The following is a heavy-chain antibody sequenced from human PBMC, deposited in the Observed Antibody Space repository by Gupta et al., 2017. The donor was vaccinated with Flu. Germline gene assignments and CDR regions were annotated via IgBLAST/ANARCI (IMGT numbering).Heavy chain of an antibody. V-gene: IGHV1-2*02. Sequence: QVQVVQSGAEIKKPGASVKVSCKTSGYTFSDNTIHWVRQAPGQGLEWVGWITHKSGVTNYAQRFQGRVTMSRDMSITTAYMELNGLISEDTAVYFCAREGRKWGGPLDYWGQGTLVTVSS. CDR1: GYTFSDNT. D-gene: IGHD1-26*01. CDR2: ITHKSGVT. CDR3: AREGRKWGGPLDY. J-gene: IGHJ4*02.